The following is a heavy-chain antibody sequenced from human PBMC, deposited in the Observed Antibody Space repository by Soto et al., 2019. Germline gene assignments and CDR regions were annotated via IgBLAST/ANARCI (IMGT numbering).Heavy chain of an antibody. D-gene: IGHD6-6*01. Sequence: GGSLRLSCAASGFTFSSYGMHWVRQAPGKGLEWVAVIWYDGSNKYYADSVKGRFTISRDNSKNTLYLQMNSLRAEDTAVYYCARDVYSSSSSGVDYWGQGTLVTVSS. CDR2: IWYDGSNK. CDR1: GFTFSSYG. V-gene: IGHV3-33*01. J-gene: IGHJ4*02. CDR3: ARDVYSSSSSGVDY.